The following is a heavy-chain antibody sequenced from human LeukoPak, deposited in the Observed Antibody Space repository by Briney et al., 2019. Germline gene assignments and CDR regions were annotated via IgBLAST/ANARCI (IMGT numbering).Heavy chain of an antibody. Sequence: ASVKVSCKASGYTFTSHYMHWVRQAPGQGLEWMGVINPSGGGANYGQTFQGRVTMTRDTSTSTVYMELSSLRSEDTAVYYCARTGHTTGNYYYGMDVWGQGTTVTVSS. V-gene: IGHV1-46*01. CDR2: INPSGGGA. CDR1: GYTFTSHY. CDR3: ARTGHTTGNYYYGMDV. D-gene: IGHD1-1*01. J-gene: IGHJ6*02.